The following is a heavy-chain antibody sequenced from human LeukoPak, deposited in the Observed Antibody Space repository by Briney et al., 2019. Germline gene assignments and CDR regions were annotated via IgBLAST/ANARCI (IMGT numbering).Heavy chain of an antibody. CDR3: ATSFGKKAQHDAFDI. V-gene: IGHV4-30-2*01. CDR1: GGSISSGGYY. CDR2: IYHSGST. D-gene: IGHD3-10*01. J-gene: IGHJ3*02. Sequence: PSQTLSLTCTVSGGSISSGGYYWSWIRQHPGKGLEWIGYIYHSGSTYYNPSLKSRVTISVDRSKNQFSLKLSSVTAADTAVYYCATSFGKKAQHDAFDIWGQGTMVTVSS.